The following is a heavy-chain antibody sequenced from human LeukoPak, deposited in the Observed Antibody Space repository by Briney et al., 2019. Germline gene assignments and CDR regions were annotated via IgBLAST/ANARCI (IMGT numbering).Heavy chain of an antibody. CDR2: FRSKTDGGTI. D-gene: IGHD1-7*01. Sequence: GGSLRLSCAASGFTFSNAWMSWVRQAPEKGLEWVGRFRSKTDGGTIDYAAPVKGRFTISRDDSKSTLYLQMNSLKIEDTAVYYCTTDEDWNYARKDVWGQGATVIVSS. V-gene: IGHV3-15*01. CDR1: GFTFSNAW. J-gene: IGHJ6*02. CDR3: TTDEDWNYARKDV.